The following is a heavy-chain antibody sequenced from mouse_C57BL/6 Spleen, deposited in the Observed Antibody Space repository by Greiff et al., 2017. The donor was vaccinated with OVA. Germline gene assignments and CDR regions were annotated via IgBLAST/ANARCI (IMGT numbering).Heavy chain of an antibody. CDR1: GYAFSSSW. CDR2: IYPGDGDT. V-gene: IGHV1-82*01. J-gene: IGHJ2*01. D-gene: IGHD3-3*01. CDR3: AREDTRGFDY. Sequence: VKLMESGPELVKPGASVKISCKASGYAFSSSWMNWVKQRPGKGLEWIGRIYPGDGDTNYNGKFKGKATLTADKSSSTAYMQLSSLTSEDSAVYFCAREDTRGFDYWGQGTTLTVSS.